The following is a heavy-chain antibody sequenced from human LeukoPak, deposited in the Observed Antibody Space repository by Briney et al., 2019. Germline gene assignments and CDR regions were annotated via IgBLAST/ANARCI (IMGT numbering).Heavy chain of an antibody. J-gene: IGHJ4*02. CDR3: ASSKGGY. CDR2: ISYDGSNK. D-gene: IGHD2-2*01. Sequence: GGSLRLSCAASGFTFSNYALHWVRQAPGKGLEWVAVISYDGSNKFYADSVRGRFTISRDNSKNSLYLQMNSLRAEDTAVYYCASSKGGYWGQGTLVTVSS. CDR1: GFTFSNYA. V-gene: IGHV3-30*04.